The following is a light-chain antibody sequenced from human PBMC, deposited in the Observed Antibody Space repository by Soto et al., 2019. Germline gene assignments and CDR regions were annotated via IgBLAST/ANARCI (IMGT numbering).Light chain of an antibody. CDR2: GAS. J-gene: IGKJ1*01. Sequence: EIVMTQSPATLSVSPGERATLSCRASQSVSSYLAWYQQKPGQAPRLLVYGASTRATGIPGRFRGSGSGTEFTLTISSLQSEDFAVYYCQQYNNGPPWTFGQGTKVEIK. V-gene: IGKV3-15*01. CDR3: QQYNNGPPWT. CDR1: QSVSSY.